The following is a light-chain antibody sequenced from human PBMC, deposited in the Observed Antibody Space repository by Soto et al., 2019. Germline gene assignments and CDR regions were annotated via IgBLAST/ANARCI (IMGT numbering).Light chain of an antibody. J-gene: IGKJ5*01. CDR3: QQYDSFSVT. CDR1: QSISSW. V-gene: IGKV1-5*01. Sequence: DIQMTQSPSTLSASVGDRVTNTCRASQSISSWLAWYQQKPGKAPKLLIYDASSLESGVPSRFSGSGSGTDFTLTISSLQPEDFATYYCQQYDSFSVTFGQGTRLEIK. CDR2: DAS.